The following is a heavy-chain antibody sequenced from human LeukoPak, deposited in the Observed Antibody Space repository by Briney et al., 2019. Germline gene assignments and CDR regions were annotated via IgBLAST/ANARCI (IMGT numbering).Heavy chain of an antibody. CDR1: GFTFSSYS. V-gene: IGHV3-21*04. J-gene: IGHJ4*02. D-gene: IGHD2-8*02. Sequence: GGSLRLSCAASGFTFSSYSMNWVRQAPGKGLEWVSSISSSSSYIYYADSVKGRFTISRDNSKNTLYLQMNSLGAEDTAVYYCAKARTSTGGYHFDYWGQRTPVTVSS. CDR2: ISSSSSYI. CDR3: AKARTSTGGYHFDY.